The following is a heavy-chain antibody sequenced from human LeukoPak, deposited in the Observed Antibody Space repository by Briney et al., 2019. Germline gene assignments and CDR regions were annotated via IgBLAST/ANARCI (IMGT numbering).Heavy chain of an antibody. CDR2: INHSGLT. D-gene: IGHD3-3*01. J-gene: IGHJ4*02. V-gene: IGHV4-34*01. CDR3: ARHPAPLLYGTTDC. CDR1: GGSFSVYY. Sequence: PSETLSLTCAVYGGSFSVYYGTWIRQPPGKGLEWIGEINHSGLTHYNPSLRSRVTISVDTSKNQFSLKLSAVTAADTAVYYCARHPAPLLYGTTDCWGQGTLVTVSS.